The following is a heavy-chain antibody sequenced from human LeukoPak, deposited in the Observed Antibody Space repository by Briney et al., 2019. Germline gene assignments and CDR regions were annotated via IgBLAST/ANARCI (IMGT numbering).Heavy chain of an antibody. CDR3: ARGAGIAARLYYYYYYMDV. V-gene: IGHV1-8*03. CDR1: GYTFTSYD. J-gene: IGHJ6*03. D-gene: IGHD6-6*01. Sequence: ASVKVSCKASGYTFTSYDINWVRQATGQGLEWMGWMNPNSGNTGYAQKFQGRVTITRNTSISTAYMELSSLRSEDTAVYYCARGAGIAARLYYYYYYMDVWGKGTTVTVSS. CDR2: MNPNSGNT.